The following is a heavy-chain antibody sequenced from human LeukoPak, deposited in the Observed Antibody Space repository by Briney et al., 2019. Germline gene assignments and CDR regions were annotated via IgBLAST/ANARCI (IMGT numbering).Heavy chain of an antibody. Sequence: GGSLRLSCAASGFTFRSYVMSWVRLAPGKGLEWVSAISGSGGSTYYADSVKGRFTISRDNSKNTLYLQMNSLRAEDTAVYYCAKLPYSSGWYYFDYWGQGTLVTVSS. D-gene: IGHD6-19*01. CDR1: GFTFRSYV. CDR3: AKLPYSSGWYYFDY. V-gene: IGHV3-23*01. J-gene: IGHJ4*02. CDR2: ISGSGGST.